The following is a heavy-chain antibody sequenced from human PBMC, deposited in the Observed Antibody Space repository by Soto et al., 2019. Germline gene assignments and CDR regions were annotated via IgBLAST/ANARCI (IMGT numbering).Heavy chain of an antibody. CDR3: AKRGRAGGYFDY. CDR2: VSIGGSR. CDR1: EFTFSSYA. D-gene: IGHD1-26*01. V-gene: IGHV3-23*01. Sequence: DVQLLESGGGLAQPAGSLRLSCAASEFTFSSYAMGWVRQGPGKGLEWVAVVSIGGSRHYADSVRGRFTISRDNSKSLLSLQMYSLTAEEMAVYFCAKRGRAGGYFDYRGQGVLVTVSS. J-gene: IGHJ4*02.